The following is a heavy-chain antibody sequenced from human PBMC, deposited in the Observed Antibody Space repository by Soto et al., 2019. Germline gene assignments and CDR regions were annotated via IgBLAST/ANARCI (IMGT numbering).Heavy chain of an antibody. J-gene: IGHJ4*02. CDR3: ARGLYHAILTPLDN. CDR2: IYDSGST. Sequence: TSETLCLSCTVFGGSISNYYWSWIRQPPGKGLEWIGQIYDSGSTNYNPSLKSRVTISVDTAKNQFSLKLSSVTTADTAVYFCARGLYHAILTPLDNWRQGTLVTVSS. V-gene: IGHV4-59*01. CDR1: GGSISNYY. D-gene: IGHD3-9*01.